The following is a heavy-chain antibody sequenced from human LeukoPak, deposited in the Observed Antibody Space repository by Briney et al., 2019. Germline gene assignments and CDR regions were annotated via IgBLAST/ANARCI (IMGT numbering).Heavy chain of an antibody. J-gene: IGHJ4*02. CDR2: IRQDGSEK. CDR1: RFIFSSYW. CDR3: ARDPIDY. V-gene: IGHV3-7*01. Sequence: PGGSLRLSCTASRFIFSSYWMTWVRQAPGKGLEWVANIRQDGSEKNFVDSVKGRFTISRDNAKNSLYLQMNTLTAEDTAVYYCARDPIDYWGQGTLVTVTS.